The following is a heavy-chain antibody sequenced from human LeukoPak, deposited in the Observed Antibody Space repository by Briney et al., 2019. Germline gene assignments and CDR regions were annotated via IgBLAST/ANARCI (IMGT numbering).Heavy chain of an antibody. Sequence: PGGSLRLSCAASGFTFSDHYMDWVRQAPGKGLEWVGRTRNKANSYTTEYAASVKGRFTISRDDSKNSLYLQMNSLKTEDTAVYYCARERYYDSSGCYPYYFDYWGQGTLVTVSS. J-gene: IGHJ4*02. CDR1: GFTFSDHY. CDR3: ARERYYDSSGCYPYYFDY. D-gene: IGHD3-22*01. CDR2: TRNKANSYTT. V-gene: IGHV3-72*01.